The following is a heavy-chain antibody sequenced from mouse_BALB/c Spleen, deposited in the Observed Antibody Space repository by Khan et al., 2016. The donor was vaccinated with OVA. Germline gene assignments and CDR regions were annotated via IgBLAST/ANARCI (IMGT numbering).Heavy chain of an antibody. V-gene: IGHV1S137*01. D-gene: IGHD2-3*01. CDR3: ARPAYDGYYDY. Sequence: QVQLQQPGPELVRPGVSVKISCKGSVYTFTDYAMYWVKQSHAKSLEWIGLISTYSGNTNYNQKFKGKATMTVDKSSSTAYMELARLTSEDSAIYYCARPAYDGYYDYWGQGTTLTVSS. CDR2: ISTYSGNT. J-gene: IGHJ2*01. CDR1: VYTFTDYA.